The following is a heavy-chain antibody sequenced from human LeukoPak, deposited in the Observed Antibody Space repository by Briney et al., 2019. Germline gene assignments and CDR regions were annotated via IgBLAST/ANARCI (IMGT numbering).Heavy chain of an antibody. V-gene: IGHV4-34*01. CDR2: INHSEST. D-gene: IGHD5-18*01. CDR3: ARKAAMVNYFDY. Sequence: SETLSLTCAVYGGSFSGYYWSWIRQPPGKGLEWIGEINHSESTNYNPSLKSRVTISVDTSKNQFSLKLSSVTAADTAVYYCARKAAMVNYFDYWGQGTLVTVSS. CDR1: GGSFSGYY. J-gene: IGHJ4*02.